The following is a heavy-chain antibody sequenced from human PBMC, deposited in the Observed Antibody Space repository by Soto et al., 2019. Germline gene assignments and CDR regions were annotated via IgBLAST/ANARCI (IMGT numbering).Heavy chain of an antibody. CDR2: IKQDGSEK. J-gene: IGHJ3*02. Sequence: PGGSLRLSCAASGFTFSSYWMSWVRQAPGKGLEWVANIKQDGSEKYYVDSVKGRFTISRDNAKNSLYLQMNSLRAEDTAVYYCARDWHYYDSSGSQIDAFDIWGQGTMVTVSS. CDR3: ARDWHYYDSSGSQIDAFDI. CDR1: GFTFSSYW. D-gene: IGHD3-22*01. V-gene: IGHV3-7*04.